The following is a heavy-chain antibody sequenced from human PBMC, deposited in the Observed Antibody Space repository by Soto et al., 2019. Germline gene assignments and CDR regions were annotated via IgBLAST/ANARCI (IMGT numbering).Heavy chain of an antibody. V-gene: IGHV1-69*12. J-gene: IGHJ2*01. Sequence: QVQLVQSGAEVKKPGSSVTVSCKASGGTFSSYTISWVRQAPGQGLEWMGGIIAIFGTANYAQKFQGRVTIXXDXSXXTAYMELSSLRSEDTAVYYCARGNHRWLQLWYFDLWGRGTLVTVSS. CDR1: GGTFSSYT. CDR3: ARGNHRWLQLWYFDL. D-gene: IGHD5-12*01. CDR2: IIAIFGTA.